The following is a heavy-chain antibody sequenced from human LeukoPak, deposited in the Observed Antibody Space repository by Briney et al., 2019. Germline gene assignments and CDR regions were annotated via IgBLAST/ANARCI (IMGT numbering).Heavy chain of an antibody. D-gene: IGHD3-10*01. CDR3: ATDLIHYYASGAKT. J-gene: IGHJ5*02. CDR1: GFTFSSYS. CDR2: ISSSSSTI. V-gene: IGHV3-48*04. Sequence: LSGGSLRLSCAASGFTFSSYSMNWVRQAPGKGLEWVSYISSSSSTIHYADSVKGRFTISRDNAKNSLYLQMNSLRVEDSAVYYCATDLIHYYASGAKTWGQGTLVTVSS.